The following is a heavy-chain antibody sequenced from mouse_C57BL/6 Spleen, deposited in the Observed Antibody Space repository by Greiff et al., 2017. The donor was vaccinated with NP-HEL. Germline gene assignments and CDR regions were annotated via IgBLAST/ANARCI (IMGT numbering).Heavy chain of an antibody. V-gene: IGHV5-4*01. CDR2: ISDGGGYT. D-gene: IGHD2-4*01. Sequence: EVTLVESGGGLVKPGGSLKLSCAASGFTFSSYAMSWVRQTPEKRLEWVATISDGGGYTYYPDNVKGRFTISRDDAKNNLYLQMSHLKSEDTAMYYCARDHDYAWFAYWGQGTLVTVSA. CDR1: GFTFSSYA. J-gene: IGHJ3*01. CDR3: ARDHDYAWFAY.